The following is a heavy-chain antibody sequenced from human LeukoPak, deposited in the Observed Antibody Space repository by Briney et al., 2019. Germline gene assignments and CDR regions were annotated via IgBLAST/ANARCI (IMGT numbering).Heavy chain of an antibody. J-gene: IGHJ4*02. CDR1: GFTFSTYT. CDR2: ISGSGVNT. D-gene: IGHD6-13*01. CDR3: AKHHYSSSRDYFDY. V-gene: IGHV3-23*01. Sequence: PGGSLRLSCAASGFTFSTYTMSWVRQAPGKGLEWVSSISGSGVNTYYADSVKGRFIISRDNSRNTLFLQMNSLRAEDTAVYYCAKHHYSSSRDYFDYWGQGTLVTVSS.